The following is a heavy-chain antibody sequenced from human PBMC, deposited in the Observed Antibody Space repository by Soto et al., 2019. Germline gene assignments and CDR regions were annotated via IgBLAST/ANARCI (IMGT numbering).Heavy chain of an antibody. CDR1: GFTFSSYG. V-gene: IGHV3-33*01. J-gene: IGHJ6*02. Sequence: PGGSLRLSCAASGFTFSSYGMHWVRQAPGKGLEWVAVIWYDGSNKYYADSVKGRFTISRDNSKNTLYLQMNSLRAEDTAVYYCVRGVAMISPGMDVCGQGTTVTV. CDR3: VRGVAMISPGMDV. CDR2: IWYDGSNK. D-gene: IGHD5-12*01.